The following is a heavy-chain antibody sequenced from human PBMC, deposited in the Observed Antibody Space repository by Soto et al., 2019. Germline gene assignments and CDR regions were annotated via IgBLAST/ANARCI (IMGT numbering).Heavy chain of an antibody. CDR3: AREGGIAARPWSLFYESYYYGMDV. J-gene: IGHJ6*02. Sequence: ASVKVSCKASGYTFSSYGITWVRQAPGQGLEWMGWISAIYGKANYAQKLQGRVTITTDTSTSTAYMELSSLRSEDTAVYYCAREGGIAARPWSLFYESYYYGMDVWGQGTTVTVSS. V-gene: IGHV1-18*01. CDR1: GYTFSSYG. CDR2: ISAIYGKA. D-gene: IGHD6-6*01.